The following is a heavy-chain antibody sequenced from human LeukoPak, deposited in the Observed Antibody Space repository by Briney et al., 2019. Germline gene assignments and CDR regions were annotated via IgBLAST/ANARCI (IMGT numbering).Heavy chain of an antibody. CDR1: GFTFSSYA. D-gene: IGHD1-7*01. CDR3: ARDRGYNWNFLYYFDY. J-gene: IGHJ4*02. Sequence: GGSLRLSCAASGFTFSSYAMHWVRQAPGKGLEWVAVISYDGSNKYYADSVKGRFTISRDNSKNTLYLQMNSLRAEDTAVYYCARDRGYNWNFLYYFDYWGQGTLVTVSS. V-gene: IGHV3-30-3*01. CDR2: ISYDGSNK.